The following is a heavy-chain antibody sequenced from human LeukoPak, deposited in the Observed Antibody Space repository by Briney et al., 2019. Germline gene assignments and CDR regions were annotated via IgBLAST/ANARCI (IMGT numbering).Heavy chain of an antibody. Sequence: PSETLSLACTVSGGFISSSSYYWGWIRQPPGKGLEWIGSIYYSGSTYYNPSLKSRVTISVDTSKNQFSLKLSSVTAADTAVYFCASVRSGSHYFDYWGQGTLVTVSS. CDR1: GGFISSSSYY. V-gene: IGHV4-39*01. CDR2: IYYSGST. D-gene: IGHD1-26*01. J-gene: IGHJ4*02. CDR3: ASVRSGSHYFDY.